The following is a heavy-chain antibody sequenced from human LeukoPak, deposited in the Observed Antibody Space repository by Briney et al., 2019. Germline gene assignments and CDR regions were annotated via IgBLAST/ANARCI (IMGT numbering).Heavy chain of an antibody. V-gene: IGHV3-23*01. CDR1: GFTFSSYA. D-gene: IGHD2-15*01. CDR3: AKDWGGYCSGGSCYFDY. CDR2: ISGSGGST. Sequence: EGSLRLSCAASGFTFSSYAMSWVRQAPRKGLEWVSTISGSGGSTYYADSVKGRFTISRDNSKNTLYLQMNSLRAEDTAVYYCAKDWGGYCSGGSCYFDYWGQGTLVTVSS. J-gene: IGHJ4*02.